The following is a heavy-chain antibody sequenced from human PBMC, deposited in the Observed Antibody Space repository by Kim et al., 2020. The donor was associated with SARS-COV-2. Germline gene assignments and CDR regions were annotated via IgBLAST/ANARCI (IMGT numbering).Heavy chain of an antibody. CDR3: ARDHEDFWSGYPDY. J-gene: IGHJ4*02. CDR2: ISAYNGNT. V-gene: IGHV1-18*01. CDR1: GYTFTSYG. D-gene: IGHD3-3*01. Sequence: ASVKVSCKASGYTFTSYGISWVRQAPGQGLEWMGWISAYNGNTNYAQKLQGRVTMTTDTSTSTAYMELRSLRSDDTAVYYRARDHEDFWSGYPDYWGQGTLVTVSS.